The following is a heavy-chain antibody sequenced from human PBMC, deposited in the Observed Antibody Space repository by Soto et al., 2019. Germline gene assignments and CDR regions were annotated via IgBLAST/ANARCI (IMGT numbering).Heavy chain of an antibody. CDR2: ISGSGVST. V-gene: IGHV3-23*01. D-gene: IGHD3-16*01. CDR1: GITFSSYA. CDR3: AKVVGAMYYNHVAV. J-gene: IGHJ6*04. Sequence: EVQLLESGGGFVQRGGSLRLSCAASGITFSSYAMTWVRQAPGKGLEWVSVISGSGVSTDYADSVKGRFTISRENSKNRLYLQMTSLRVEDTAVYYCAKVVGAMYYNHVAVWGKGTTVTVSS.